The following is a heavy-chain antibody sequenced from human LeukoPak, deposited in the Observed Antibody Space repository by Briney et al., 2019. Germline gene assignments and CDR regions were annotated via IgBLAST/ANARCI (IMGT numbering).Heavy chain of an antibody. V-gene: IGHV3-30*03. J-gene: IGHJ4*02. Sequence: GRSLRLSCAASGFTFGSYYMHWVRQAPGKGLECVAGISYDGRDTYYADSVKGQFTISRDNSKKTLYLQMNSLRGDVTAVYYCAGGTASQWLVPRAGLFYWGQGTLVSVSS. CDR2: ISYDGRDT. D-gene: IGHD6-19*01. CDR3: AGGTASQWLVPRAGLFY. CDR1: GFTFGSYY.